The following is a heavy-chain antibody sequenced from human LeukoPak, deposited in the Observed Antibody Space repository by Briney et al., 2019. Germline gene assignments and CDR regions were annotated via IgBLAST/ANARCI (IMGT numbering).Heavy chain of an antibody. Sequence: GGSLRLSCAASGFTFSSYGMHWVRQAPGKGLEWVAVISYDGSNKYYADSVRGRFTISRDNSKNTLYLQMNSLRAEDTAVYYCAKVSRYGSGSIPSPDYWGQGTLVTVSS. V-gene: IGHV3-30*18. J-gene: IGHJ4*02. D-gene: IGHD3-10*01. CDR3: AKVSRYGSGSIPSPDY. CDR1: GFTFSSYG. CDR2: ISYDGSNK.